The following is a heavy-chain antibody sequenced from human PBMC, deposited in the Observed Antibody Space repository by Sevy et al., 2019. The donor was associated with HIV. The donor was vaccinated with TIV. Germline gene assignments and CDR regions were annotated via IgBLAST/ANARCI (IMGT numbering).Heavy chain of an antibody. J-gene: IGHJ4*02. CDR1: GFTFSSYW. V-gene: IGHV3-7*01. CDR2: IKQDGSEK. D-gene: IGHD3-10*01. Sequence: GGSLRLSCAASGFTFSSYWMSWVRQAPGKGLEWVANIKQDGSEKYYVDSVKGRFTISRDNSKNTLYLQMNSLRAEDTAVYYCAREGEAGPYFDYWGQGTLVTVSS. CDR3: AREGEAGPYFDY.